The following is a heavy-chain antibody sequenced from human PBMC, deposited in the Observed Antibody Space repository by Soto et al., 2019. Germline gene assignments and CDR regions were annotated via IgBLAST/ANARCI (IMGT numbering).Heavy chain of an antibody. CDR2: VHHSGGT. V-gene: IGHV4-59*02. D-gene: IGHD3-22*01. Sequence: SETLSLTCTVSGGSVSGHYWSCIRRPRRKGLEWIGYVHHSGGTNYNPSMQSRVTMSIDTSKNRFSLTLHSVTPTDTAVYYCARAXAEYYDERGKGTRYFDYWGQGTLVTVSS. CDR1: GGSVSGHY. J-gene: IGHJ4*02. CDR3: ARAXAEYYDERGKGTRYFDY.